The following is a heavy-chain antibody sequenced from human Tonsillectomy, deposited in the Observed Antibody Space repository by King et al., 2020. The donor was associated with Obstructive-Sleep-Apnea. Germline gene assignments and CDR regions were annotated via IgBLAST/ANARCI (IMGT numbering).Heavy chain of an antibody. CDR2: INHSGST. Sequence: HVQLQQWGAGLLKPSETLSLTCAVYGGSFSGYYWSWIRQPPGKGLEWIGEINHSGSTNYNPSLKSRVTISVDTSKNQFSLKLGSVTAADTAVYYCARGPAFLTGLSSCAFDIWGQGTMVTVSS. CDR3: ARGPAFLTGLSSCAFDI. V-gene: IGHV4-34*01. D-gene: IGHD3-9*01. CDR1: GGSFSGYY. J-gene: IGHJ3*02.